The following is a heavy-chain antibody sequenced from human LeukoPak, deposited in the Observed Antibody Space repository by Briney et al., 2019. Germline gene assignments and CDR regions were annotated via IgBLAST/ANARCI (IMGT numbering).Heavy chain of an antibody. CDR3: ARGLGLLPAATTPVVAFDI. CDR1: GGSISSGGYS. Sequence: SETLSLTCAVSGGSISSGGYSWSWIRQPPGEGLEWIGYIYHSGSTYYNPSLKSRVTISVDRSKNQFSLKLSSVTAADTAVYYCARGLGLLPAATTPVVAFDIWGQGTMVTVSS. V-gene: IGHV4-30-2*01. CDR2: IYHSGST. J-gene: IGHJ3*02. D-gene: IGHD2-2*01.